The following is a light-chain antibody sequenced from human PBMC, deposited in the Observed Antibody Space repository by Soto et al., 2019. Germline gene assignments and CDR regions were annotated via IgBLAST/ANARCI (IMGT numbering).Light chain of an antibody. CDR3: QQSLGNPRT. CDR1: QKINNF. CDR2: LAS. V-gene: IGKV1-39*01. J-gene: IGKJ4*01. Sequence: DIQMTQSPSSLSASVGDSVTITCPASQKINNFLNWYQQKPGKAPKLLIFLASTLESGVPSRFGGSGSGTDFTLSISSLQPEDSAIYHCQQSLGNPRTFGGGTKVEIQ.